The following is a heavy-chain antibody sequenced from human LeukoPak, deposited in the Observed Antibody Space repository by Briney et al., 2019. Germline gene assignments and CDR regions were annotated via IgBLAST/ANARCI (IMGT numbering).Heavy chain of an antibody. V-gene: IGHV4-39*07. Sequence: KASETLSLTCTVSGGSISSSSYYWGWIRQPPGKGLEWIGSIYYSGSTYYNPSLKSRVTISVDTSKNQFSLKLSSVTAADTAVYYCARDSRGWIQLWLTPLGYFDYWGQGTLVTVSS. J-gene: IGHJ4*02. CDR2: IYYSGST. CDR1: GGSISSSSYY. D-gene: IGHD5-18*01. CDR3: ARDSRGWIQLWLTPLGYFDY.